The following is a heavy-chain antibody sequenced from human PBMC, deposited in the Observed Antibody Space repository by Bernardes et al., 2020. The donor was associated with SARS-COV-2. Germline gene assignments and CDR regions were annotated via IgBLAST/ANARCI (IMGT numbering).Heavy chain of an antibody. CDR1: GFTFSSYW. J-gene: IGHJ3*02. Sequence: GGSLRLSCAASGFTFSSYWMSWVRQAPGKGLEWVANIKQDGSEKYYVDSVKGRFTISRDNAKNSLYLQMNSLRAEDTAVYYCAREGWERYCSGGSCYDTSDAFDIWGQGTMVTVSS. CDR2: IKQDGSEK. D-gene: IGHD2-15*01. CDR3: AREGWERYCSGGSCYDTSDAFDI. V-gene: IGHV3-7*01.